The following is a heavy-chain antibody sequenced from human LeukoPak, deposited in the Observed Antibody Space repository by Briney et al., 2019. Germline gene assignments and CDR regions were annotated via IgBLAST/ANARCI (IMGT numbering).Heavy chain of an antibody. CDR2: INWNGGST. D-gene: IGHD1-26*01. CDR3: ARDRGGSYYFDY. J-gene: IGHJ4*02. CDR1: GFTFDDYG. Sequence: PGGSLRLSCAASGFTFDDYGMSWVRQAPGKGLEWVSGINWNGGSTGYTDSVKGRFTISRDNAKNSLYLQMNSLRAEDTALYYCARDRGGSYYFDYWGQGTLVTVSS. V-gene: IGHV3-20*04.